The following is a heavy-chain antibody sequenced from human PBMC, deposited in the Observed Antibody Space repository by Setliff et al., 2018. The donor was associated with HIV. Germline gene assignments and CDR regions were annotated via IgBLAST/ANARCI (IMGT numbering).Heavy chain of an antibody. CDR2: ISAYNGKT. CDR1: GYTFTSYV. Sequence: GASVKVSCKASGYTFTSYVINWVRQAPGQGLEWMGWISAYNGKTNYAQKVQGRVTVTTDTSTSTGYMELRSLRSDDTAVYYCARAPEAPDAFDIWGQGTMVTVSS. V-gene: IGHV1-18*01. J-gene: IGHJ3*02. CDR3: ARAPEAPDAFDI.